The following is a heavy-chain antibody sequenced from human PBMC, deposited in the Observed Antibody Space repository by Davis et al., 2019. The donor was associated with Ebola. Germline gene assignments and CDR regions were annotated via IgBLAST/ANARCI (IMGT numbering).Heavy chain of an antibody. CDR1: GFTSSSYA. J-gene: IGHJ6*04. CDR3: GPKCSSTTCGRFGMDV. D-gene: IGHD2-2*01. V-gene: IGHV3-23*01. Sequence: GGSLRLSCAASGFTSSSYAMSRVRHAPGKGLEWVSTISNSGGSTYYADSVKGRFTISRDNSENTLYLQMNSLRAEDAAVYYCGPKCSSTTCGRFGMDVWGKGATVTVSS. CDR2: ISNSGGST.